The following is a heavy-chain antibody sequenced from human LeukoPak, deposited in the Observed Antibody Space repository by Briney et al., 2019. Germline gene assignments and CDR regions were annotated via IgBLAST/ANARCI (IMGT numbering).Heavy chain of an antibody. CDR1: GGSISSYY. CDR3: ARWGAAAGVND. CDR2: IYYSGST. V-gene: IGHV4-59*01. D-gene: IGHD6-13*01. J-gene: IGHJ4*02. Sequence: PTETLSLTCTVSGGSISSYYCSWIRQPPARVLEWIGYIYYSGSTNYNPSLKSRVTISVDTTKNQFALKLSSVTAADTAVYCCARWGAAAGVNDWGQGTLVTVSS.